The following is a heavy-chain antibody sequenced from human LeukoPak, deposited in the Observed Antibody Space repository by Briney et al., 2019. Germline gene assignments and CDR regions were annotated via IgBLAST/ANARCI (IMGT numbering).Heavy chain of an antibody. Sequence: PGGSLRLSCAASGFTFSSYGMHWVRQAPGKGLEWVAVISYDGSNKYYADSVKGRFTISRDNSKNTLYLQMNSLRAEDTTVYYCAKDLYSSGVSPFDYWGQGTLVTVSS. CDR3: AKDLYSSGVSPFDY. CDR1: GFTFSSYG. V-gene: IGHV3-30*18. D-gene: IGHD6-19*01. J-gene: IGHJ4*02. CDR2: ISYDGSNK.